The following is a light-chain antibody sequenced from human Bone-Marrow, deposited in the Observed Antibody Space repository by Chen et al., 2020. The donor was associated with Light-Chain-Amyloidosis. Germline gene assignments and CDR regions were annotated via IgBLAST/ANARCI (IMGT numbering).Light chain of an antibody. CDR1: DLPTKY. CDR2: RDT. J-gene: IGLJ2*01. Sequence: SYELTQPPSVSVSPGQTARITCSGDDLPTKYAYWYQQKPGQAPVLVIHRDTERPSGISERFSGSSSGTTATLTISGVQAEHEAYYYGQSADSSGNYELIFGGGTKLTVL. V-gene: IGLV3-25*03. CDR3: QSADSSGNYELI.